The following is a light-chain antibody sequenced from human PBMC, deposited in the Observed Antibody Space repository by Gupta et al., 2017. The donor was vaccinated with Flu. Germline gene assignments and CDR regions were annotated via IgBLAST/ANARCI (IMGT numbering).Light chain of an antibody. CDR2: GAS. Sequence: TQSPATLSVSPGERATLSCRASQTISTNLAWYQQIPGQVPRLLIYGASTRATGIPVRFSGRGSGTEFTLTISSLQPEDFAIYYCQQDHDCPWTFGQGTKVDIK. V-gene: IGKV3-15*01. CDR1: QTISTN. CDR3: QQDHDCPWT. J-gene: IGKJ1*01.